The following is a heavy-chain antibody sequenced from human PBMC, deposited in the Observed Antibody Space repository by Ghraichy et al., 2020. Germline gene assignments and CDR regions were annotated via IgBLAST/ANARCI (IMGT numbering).Heavy chain of an antibody. D-gene: IGHD2/OR15-2a*01. J-gene: IGHJ6*02. Sequence: SVKVSCKASGGTFSSYAISWVRQAPGQGLEWMGGIIPIFGTANYAQKFQGRVTITADESTSTAYMELSSLRSEDTAVYYCARGGNIVARRGTVHYHYGMDVWGQGTTVTVSS. CDR1: GGTFSSYA. CDR2: IIPIFGTA. CDR3: ARGGNIVARRGTVHYHYGMDV. V-gene: IGHV1-69*13.